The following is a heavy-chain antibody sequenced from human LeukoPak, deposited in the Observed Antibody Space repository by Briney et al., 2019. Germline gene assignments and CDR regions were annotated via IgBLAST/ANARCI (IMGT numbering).Heavy chain of an antibody. CDR3: AIGDYGANTGY. J-gene: IGHJ4*02. CDR1: VGSISSGGYY. CDR2: IYYSGST. D-gene: IGHD4-23*01. V-gene: IGHV4-31*03. Sequence: SETLSLTCTVSVGSISSGGYYWSWIRQHPGEGLEWIGYIYYSGSTYHNPSLKSRVTVSADTSKNQFSLKLSSVTAADTAVYYCAIGDYGANTGYWGQGTLVIVSS.